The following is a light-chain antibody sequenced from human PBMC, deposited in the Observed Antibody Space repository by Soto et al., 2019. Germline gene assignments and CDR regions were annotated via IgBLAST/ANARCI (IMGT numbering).Light chain of an antibody. V-gene: IGKV1-5*01. CDR3: QQYASYPWT. CDR1: QSLSGW. Sequence: DIQLTQTPSTLSASIGYRVTITCRASQSLSGWLAWYQQTPGKAPKLLISDAFRLESGVPSRFRGSGSGTEFSLTITSLQPGDSATFYCQQYASYPWTFGRGTTGDIK. J-gene: IGKJ1*01. CDR2: DAF.